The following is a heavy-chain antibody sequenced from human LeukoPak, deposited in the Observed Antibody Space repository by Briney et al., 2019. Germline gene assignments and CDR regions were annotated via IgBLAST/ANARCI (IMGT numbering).Heavy chain of an antibody. CDR2: IIPILGIA. Sequence: GASVKVSCKASGGTFSSYAISWVRQAPGQGLEWMGRIIPILGIANYAQKFQGRVTITADKSTSTAYMELSSLRSEDTAVYYCARDRNYYDSSGYYSTEYFQHWGQGTLVTVSS. J-gene: IGHJ1*01. CDR3: ARDRNYYDSSGYYSTEYFQH. D-gene: IGHD3-22*01. V-gene: IGHV1-69*04. CDR1: GGTFSSYA.